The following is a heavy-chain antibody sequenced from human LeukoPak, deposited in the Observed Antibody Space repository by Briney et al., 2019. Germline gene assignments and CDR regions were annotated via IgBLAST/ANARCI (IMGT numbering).Heavy chain of an antibody. CDR3: AKDPKVVVRRAFDI. CDR2: ISGSGGST. D-gene: IGHD2-15*01. V-gene: IGHV3-23*01. Sequence: GGSLRLSCAASGFTFDDYGMSWVRQAPGKGLEWVSAISGSGGSTYYADSVKGRFTISRDNSKNTLYLQMNSLRAEDTAVYYCAKDPKVVVRRAFDIWGQGTMVTVSS. CDR1: GFTFDDYG. J-gene: IGHJ3*02.